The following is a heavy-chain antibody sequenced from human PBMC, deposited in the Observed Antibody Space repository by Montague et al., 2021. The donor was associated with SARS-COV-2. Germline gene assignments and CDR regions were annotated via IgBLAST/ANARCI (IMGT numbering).Heavy chain of an antibody. D-gene: IGHD3-10*01. CDR1: GFTFSVYI. Sequence: SLRLSCAVSGFTFSVYIMSWVRQAPGKGLEWVAGIDPSGGRTYYSESVKGRFTIFRDNSKNTLYLQMNSLRSEDAAIYYCVKDSVHYWGQGTLVTVSS. CDR2: IDPSGGRT. J-gene: IGHJ4*02. CDR3: VKDSVHY. V-gene: IGHV3-23*05.